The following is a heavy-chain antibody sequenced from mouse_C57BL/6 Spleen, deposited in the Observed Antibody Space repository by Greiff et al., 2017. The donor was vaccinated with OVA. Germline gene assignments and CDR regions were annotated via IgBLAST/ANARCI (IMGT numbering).Heavy chain of an antibody. CDR2: IYPSDGST. V-gene: IGHV1-85*01. CDR1: GYTFTSYD. Sequence: QVQLKQSGPELVKPGASVKLSCKASGYTFTSYDINWVQQRPGQGLEWIGWIYPSDGSTKYNEKFKGQATFTVDTSSSTAYMVLHSLTSENPAVYFYARDYYGSSPDNGGKGTTLTVSS. J-gene: IGHJ2*01. CDR3: ARDYYGSSPDN. D-gene: IGHD1-1*01.